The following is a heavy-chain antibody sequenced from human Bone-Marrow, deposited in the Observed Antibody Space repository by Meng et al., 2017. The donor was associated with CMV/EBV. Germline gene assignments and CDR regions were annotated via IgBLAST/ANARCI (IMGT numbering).Heavy chain of an antibody. V-gene: IGHV1-8*03. Sequence: ASVKVSCKDSGYTFTSYGISWVRQATGQGLEWMGWMNPNSGNTGYAQKFQGRVTITRNTSISTAYMELSSLRSEDTAVYYCARGRSIAARVNWFDPWGQGTLVTVSS. CDR3: ARGRSIAARVNWFDP. D-gene: IGHD6-6*01. CDR1: GYTFTSYG. CDR2: MNPNSGNT. J-gene: IGHJ5*02.